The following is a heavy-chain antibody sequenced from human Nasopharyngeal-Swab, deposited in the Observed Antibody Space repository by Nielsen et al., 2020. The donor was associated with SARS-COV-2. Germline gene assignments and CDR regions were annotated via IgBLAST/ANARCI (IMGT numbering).Heavy chain of an antibody. V-gene: IGHV3-33*01. D-gene: IGHD2-15*01. Sequence: GESLKISCAASGFTFSSYGMHWVRQAPGKGLAWVAVIWYDGSNNYYAASVKGRFTISRDNSKNTLYLQMNSLRAEDTAVYYCARHPGYCSGGSCYYYYGMDVWGQGTTVTVSS. CDR3: ARHPGYCSGGSCYYYYGMDV. J-gene: IGHJ6*02. CDR1: GFTFSSYG. CDR2: IWYDGSNN.